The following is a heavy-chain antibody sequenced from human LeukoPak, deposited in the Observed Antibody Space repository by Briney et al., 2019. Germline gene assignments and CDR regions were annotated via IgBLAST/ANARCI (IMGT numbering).Heavy chain of an antibody. Sequence: GGSLRLSCAASGFSFNRHWMSWVRQAPGKELEWVANMQIDGSKKYYVDSVKGRFIVSRDNTMNSLYLQMNSLRAEDTAMYYCAREFPDSTATGPAFDFWGQGTMVTVSS. J-gene: IGHJ3*01. D-gene: IGHD6-13*01. CDR3: AREFPDSTATGPAFDF. CDR1: GFSFNRHW. V-gene: IGHV3-7*01. CDR2: MQIDGSKK.